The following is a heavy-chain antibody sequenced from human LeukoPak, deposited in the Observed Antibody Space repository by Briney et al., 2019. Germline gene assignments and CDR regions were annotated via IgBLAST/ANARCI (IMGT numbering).Heavy chain of an antibody. CDR2: ISGSGGST. D-gene: IGHD3-22*01. CDR3: ARDQGPYSSGYYVDY. J-gene: IGHJ4*02. CDR1: GFTFSSYA. V-gene: IGHV3-23*01. Sequence: GGSLRLSCAASGFTFSSYAMSWVRQAPGKGLEWVSAISGSGGSTYYADSVKGRFTISRDNSKNTLYLQMNSLRAEDTAVYYCARDQGPYSSGYYVDYWGQGTLVTVSS.